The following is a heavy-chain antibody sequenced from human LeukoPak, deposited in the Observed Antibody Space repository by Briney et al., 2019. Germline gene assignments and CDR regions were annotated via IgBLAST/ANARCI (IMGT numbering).Heavy chain of an antibody. CDR1: GFTFSSYA. D-gene: IGHD2-2*01. CDR3: AKEPPPVPAAMVPTNYYGMDV. J-gene: IGHJ6*02. CDR2: ISGSGGST. V-gene: IGHV3-23*01. Sequence: GGSLRLSCAASGFTFSSYAMSWVRQAPGKGLEWVSAISGSGGSTYYADSVKGRFTISRDNSKNTLYLQMNSLRAEDTAVYYCAKEPPPVPAAMVPTNYYGMDVWGQGTTVTVSS.